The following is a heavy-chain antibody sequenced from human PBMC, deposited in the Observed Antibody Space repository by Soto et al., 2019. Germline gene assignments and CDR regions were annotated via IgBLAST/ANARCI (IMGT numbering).Heavy chain of an antibody. CDR2: ISYDGSNK. J-gene: IGHJ4*02. D-gene: IGHD3-3*01. CDR3: ASEYDFWSGYHGGFDY. CDR1: GFTFSSYG. Sequence: PGGSLRLSCAASGFTFSSYGMHWVRQAPGKGLKWVAVISYDGSNKYYADSVKGRFTISRDNSKNTLYLQMNSLRSEDTAVYYCASEYDFWSGYHGGFDYWGQGTLVTVSS. V-gene: IGHV3-30*03.